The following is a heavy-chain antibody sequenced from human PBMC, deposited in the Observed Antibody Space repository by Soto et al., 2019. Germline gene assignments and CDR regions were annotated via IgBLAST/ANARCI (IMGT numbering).Heavy chain of an antibody. CDR1: GGSISSGGYS. V-gene: IGHV4-30-2*01. D-gene: IGHD1-26*01. CDR3: AKAPLVGATSPWDY. Sequence: PSETLSLTCAVSGGSISSGGYSWSWIRQPPGKGPEWIGYIYHSGSTYYNPSLKSRVTISVDRSKNQFSLKLSSVTAADTAVYYCAKAPLVGATSPWDYWGQGTLVTVSS. CDR2: IYHSGST. J-gene: IGHJ4*02.